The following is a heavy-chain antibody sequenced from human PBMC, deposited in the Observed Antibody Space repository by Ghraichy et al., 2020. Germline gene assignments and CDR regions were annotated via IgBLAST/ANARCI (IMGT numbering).Heavy chain of an antibody. CDR2: ISAYNGDT. D-gene: IGHD6-13*01. J-gene: IGHJ4*02. Sequence: ASVKVSCKASGYTFTSYGISWVRQAPGQGLEWMGWISAYNGDTNYAQKLQGRVTMTTDTSTSTAYMELRSLRSDDTAVYYCAGDESIAAAGTGEYWGQGFLVSVAS. V-gene: IGHV1-18*01. CDR1: GYTFTSYG. CDR3: AGDESIAAAGTGEY.